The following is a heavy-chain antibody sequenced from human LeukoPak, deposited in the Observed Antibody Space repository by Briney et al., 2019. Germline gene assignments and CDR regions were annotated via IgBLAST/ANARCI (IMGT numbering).Heavy chain of an antibody. CDR3: ARREGDCSGGTCYLDY. D-gene: IGHD2-15*01. CDR1: GFTFSSYG. V-gene: IGHV3-74*01. Sequence: GGSLRLSCAASGFTFSSYGMHWVRQAPGKGQVWVSRINSDGTITTYADSVKGRFTVSRDNAKNTLYLQMNSLRAEDTAVYYCARREGDCSGGTCYLDYWGQGTLVTVSS. CDR2: INSDGTIT. J-gene: IGHJ4*02.